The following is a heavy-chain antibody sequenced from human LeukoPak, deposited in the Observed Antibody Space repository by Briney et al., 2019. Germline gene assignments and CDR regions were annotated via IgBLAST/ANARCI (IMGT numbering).Heavy chain of an antibody. V-gene: IGHV5-51*01. J-gene: IGHJ4*02. CDR2: IYPGDSDT. D-gene: IGHD3-22*01. Sequence: GESLKISCEGSGYSFPSYWIGWVRQMPGKDLEWMGIIYPGDSDTKYSPSFQGQVTISADRSISTAYLQWNSLQASDTAMYFCARLSGFYDSTAGYIDYWGQGILVTVSS. CDR3: ARLSGFYDSTAGYIDY. CDR1: GYSFPSYW.